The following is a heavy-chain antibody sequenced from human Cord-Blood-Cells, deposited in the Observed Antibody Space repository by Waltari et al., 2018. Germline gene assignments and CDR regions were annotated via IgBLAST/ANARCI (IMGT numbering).Heavy chain of an antibody. CDR2: IYQRGST. D-gene: IGHD3-16*01. J-gene: IGHJ3*02. Sequence: QVQLQESGPGLVKPSGTLSLTCAVSGGSISSSNWRRWVRQPPGKGVEGIGEIYQRGSTNYNPSHNSRVTIAVDKPKNQFSRKLGSVTAADTAVYYWGGGGGGGGRSAFDIWGQGTMVTVSS. CDR1: GGSISSSNW. V-gene: IGHV4-4*02. CDR3: GGGGGGGGRSAFDI.